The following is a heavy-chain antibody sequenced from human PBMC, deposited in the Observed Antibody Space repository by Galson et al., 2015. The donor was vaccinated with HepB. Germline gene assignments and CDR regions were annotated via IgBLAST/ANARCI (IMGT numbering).Heavy chain of an antibody. CDR2: ISGSGGST. D-gene: IGHD3-22*01. Sequence: SLRLSCAASGFTFSSYAMSWVRQAPGKGLEWVSAISGSGGSTYYADSVKGRFTISRDNSKNTLYLQMNSLRAEDTAVYYCAKGSGSSGYYYGDYWGQGTLVTVSS. V-gene: IGHV3-23*01. J-gene: IGHJ4*02. CDR1: GFTFSSYA. CDR3: AKGSGSSGYYYGDY.